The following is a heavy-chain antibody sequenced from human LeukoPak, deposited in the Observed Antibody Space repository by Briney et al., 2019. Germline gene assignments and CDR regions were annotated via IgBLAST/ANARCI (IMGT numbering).Heavy chain of an antibody. Sequence: ASVKVSCKASGGTFSSYAISWVRQAPGQGLEWMGRIIPILGIANYAQKFQGRVTITADKSTSTVYMELSSLRSEDTAVYYCARDKGDSSSWYDNWFDPWGQGTLVTVSS. CDR2: IIPILGIA. J-gene: IGHJ5*02. D-gene: IGHD6-13*01. CDR3: ARDKGDSSSWYDNWFDP. V-gene: IGHV1-69*04. CDR1: GGTFSSYA.